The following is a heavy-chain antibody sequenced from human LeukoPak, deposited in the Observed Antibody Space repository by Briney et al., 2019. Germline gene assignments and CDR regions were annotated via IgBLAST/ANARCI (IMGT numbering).Heavy chain of an antibody. CDR2: IYYSGST. D-gene: IGHD5-18*01. V-gene: IGHV4-39*07. CDR3: ARVRYSYGDFDY. J-gene: IGHJ4*02. CDR1: GGSISSSSYY. Sequence: SETLSLTCTVSGGSISSSSYYWGWIRQPPGKGLEWIGSIYYSGSTYYNPSLKSRVTISVDTSKNQFSLKLSSVTAADTAVYYCARVRYSYGDFDYWGQGTLVTVSS.